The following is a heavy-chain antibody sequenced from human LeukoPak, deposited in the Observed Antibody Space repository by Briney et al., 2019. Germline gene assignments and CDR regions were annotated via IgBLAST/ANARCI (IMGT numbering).Heavy chain of an antibody. CDR2: ISYDGNIK. Sequence: GGSLRLSCAASGFSFTSYNFHWVRQAPGKGLQWLGFISYDGNIKYEDSVKGRFTISRDNSRNTLYLQMDRLRAEDTAIYYCGRDFVNDAKARFDCWGQGTLVTVSS. V-gene: IGHV3-30*03. CDR1: GFSFTSYN. D-gene: IGHD4/OR15-4a*01. J-gene: IGHJ4*02. CDR3: GRDFVNDAKARFDC.